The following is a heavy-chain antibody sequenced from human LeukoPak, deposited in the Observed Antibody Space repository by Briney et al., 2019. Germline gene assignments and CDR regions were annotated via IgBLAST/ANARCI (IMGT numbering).Heavy chain of an antibody. CDR2: IKQDGSEK. CDR3: ASAVAFDY. V-gene: IGHV3-7*01. Sequence: GGSLRLSCAASGFTFSSYWMSWVRQPPGKGLEWVANIKQDGSEKYYVDSVKGRFNISRDKAKNSLYLQINRMRAEDTGVYYCASAVAFDYWGQGTLVTVS. CDR1: GFTFSSYW. D-gene: IGHD6-19*01. J-gene: IGHJ4*02.